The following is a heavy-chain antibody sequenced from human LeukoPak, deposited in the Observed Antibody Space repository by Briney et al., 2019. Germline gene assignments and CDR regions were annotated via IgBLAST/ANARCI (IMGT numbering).Heavy chain of an antibody. CDR1: GLTLRCYN. D-gene: IGHD3-22*01. CDR3: ARGAVRSQEEPFAPNMIVVFITRAWFDP. CDR2: IGSAGDT. Sequence: GGSPRLSCAACGLTLRCYNMHWVRQATGKRLEWVSGIGSAGDTYYPGSVKGQFTTSRESAKNSLYLQMNSVRAGDTAVYHCARGAVRSQEEPFAPNMIVVFITRAWFDPWGQGTLVTVSS. J-gene: IGHJ5*02. V-gene: IGHV3-13*03.